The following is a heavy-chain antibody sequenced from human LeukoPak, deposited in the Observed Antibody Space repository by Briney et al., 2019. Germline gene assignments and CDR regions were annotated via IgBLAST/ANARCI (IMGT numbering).Heavy chain of an antibody. CDR1: GGSFSGYY. CDR3: ATRRGSSLWFARFDP. D-gene: IGHD3-10*01. Sequence: SETLSLTCAVYGGSFSGYYWSWIRQPPGKGLEWIGEINHSGRTTYNPSLKSRVSISVDTSKKQFSLKMRSLTAADTALYYCATRRGSSLWFARFDPWGQGTLVTVSS. V-gene: IGHV4-34*01. CDR2: INHSGRT. J-gene: IGHJ5*02.